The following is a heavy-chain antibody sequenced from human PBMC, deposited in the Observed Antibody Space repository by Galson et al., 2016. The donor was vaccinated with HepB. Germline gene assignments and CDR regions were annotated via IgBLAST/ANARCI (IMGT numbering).Heavy chain of an antibody. J-gene: IGHJ4*02. CDR2: IFYSGST. V-gene: IGHV4-59*01. Sequence: SETLSLTCTVSGGFISSYYWSWIRQPPGKGLEWIGYIFYSGSTNYNPSLKSRVTISVDTSKNQFSLRLSSVTAADTAVYYCARAVDLGATYDYWGQGTLVTVSS. CDR1: GGFISSYY. CDR3: ARAVDLGATYDY. D-gene: IGHD1-26*01.